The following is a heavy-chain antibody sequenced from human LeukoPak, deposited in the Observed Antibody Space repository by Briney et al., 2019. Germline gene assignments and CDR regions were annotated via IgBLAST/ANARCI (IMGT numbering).Heavy chain of an antibody. CDR1: GFTFSNAW. V-gene: IGHV3-15*01. Sequence: GGSLRLSCAASGFTFSNAWMSWVRQVPGKVLDWVGRIKSKTNGGTTDHAAPVKGRFTISRDDSKSTLYLQMNSLKTEDTAVYYCTYYYDSSTYYHVDYWGQGTLVTVSS. CDR3: TYYYDSSTYYHVDY. J-gene: IGHJ4*02. CDR2: IKSKTNGGTT. D-gene: IGHD3-22*01.